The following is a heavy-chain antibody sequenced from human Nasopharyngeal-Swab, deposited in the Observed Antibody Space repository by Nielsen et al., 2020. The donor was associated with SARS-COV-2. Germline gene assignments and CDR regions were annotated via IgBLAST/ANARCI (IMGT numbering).Heavy chain of an antibody. V-gene: IGHV3-7*01. CDR3: ARDTYCSGGSCYGYGMAV. D-gene: IGHD2-15*01. CDR2: IKEDGSEK. J-gene: IGHJ6*02. Sequence: VRQMPGKGLEWVANIKEDGSEKNYVDSVEGRFTVSRDNAKNSLYLQMNSLRADDTAVYYCARDTYCSGGSCYGYGMAVWGQGTTVTVSS.